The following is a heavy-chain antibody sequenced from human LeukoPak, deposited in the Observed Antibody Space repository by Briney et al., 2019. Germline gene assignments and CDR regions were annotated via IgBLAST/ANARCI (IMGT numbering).Heavy chain of an antibody. CDR1: GFTFTNYA. J-gene: IGHJ4*02. CDR2: ISGSAGSA. CDR3: AKHRLHDPSGGPYFDC. D-gene: IGHD6-25*01. Sequence: GGSLRLSCAASGFTFTNYAMSWVRQAPGKGLEWVSGISGSAGSAYYADSVKGRFTISRDNSKNTFYLQVISLRAEDTAVYYCAKHRLHDPSGGPYFDCWGQGTLVTVSS. V-gene: IGHV3-23*01.